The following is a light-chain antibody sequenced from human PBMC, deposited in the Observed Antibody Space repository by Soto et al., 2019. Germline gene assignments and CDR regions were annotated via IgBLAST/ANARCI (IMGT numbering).Light chain of an antibody. V-gene: IGKV1-17*01. Sequence: DIQMTQSPSSLSASVGDRVTITCRASQGISNLLGWFQHKPGKAPKRLIYAASSLQGGVPSRFSGSGAGTEFTLTITGLQPEDFADYYCLQHNTYPYTFGQGTKLEIK. CDR2: AAS. CDR3: LQHNTYPYT. J-gene: IGKJ2*01. CDR1: QGISNL.